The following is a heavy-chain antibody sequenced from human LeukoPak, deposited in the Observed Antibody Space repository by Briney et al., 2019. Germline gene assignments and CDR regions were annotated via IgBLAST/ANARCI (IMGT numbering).Heavy chain of an antibody. V-gene: IGHV3-30*03. Sequence: GGSLRLSCAASGFTFSSYGMHWVRQAPGKGLEWVAVISYDGSNKYYADSVKGRFTISRDNSKNTLYVQMNRLRAEDTALYHCAREIGSGNYFDYWGQGTLVTVSS. CDR1: GFTFSSYG. CDR3: AREIGSGNYFDY. D-gene: IGHD1-26*01. CDR2: ISYDGSNK. J-gene: IGHJ4*02.